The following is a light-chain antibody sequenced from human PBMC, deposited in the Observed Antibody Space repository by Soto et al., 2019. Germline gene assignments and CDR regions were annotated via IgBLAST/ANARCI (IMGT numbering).Light chain of an antibody. CDR3: QQSYSNPRT. CDR1: QSISSY. J-gene: IGKJ1*01. Sequence: IQITESPSSLSASVGDRVASTCRRSQSISSYLYWYQQKPGKAPKLLIYGATSLHSGVPSRFGGSGSATDFPLTISSLQPEDFETYFCQQSYSNPRTFGPGPQVDFK. V-gene: IGKV1-39*01. CDR2: GAT.